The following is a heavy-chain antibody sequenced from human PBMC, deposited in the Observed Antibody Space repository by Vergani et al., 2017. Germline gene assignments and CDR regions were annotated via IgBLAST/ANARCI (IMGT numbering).Heavy chain of an antibody. J-gene: IGHJ6*03. V-gene: IGHV4-34*01. CDR2: INHSGST. CDR1: GGSFSGYY. D-gene: IGHD2-2*01. Sequence: QVQLQQWGAGLLKPSETLSLTCAVYGGSFSGYYWSWIRQPPGKGLEWIGEINHSGSTNYNPSLKSRVTISVDTSKNQFSLKLSSVTAADTAVYYCARRRKYQLLSTRYYYYYYMDVWGKGTTVTVSS. CDR3: ARRRKYQLLSTRYYYYYYMDV.